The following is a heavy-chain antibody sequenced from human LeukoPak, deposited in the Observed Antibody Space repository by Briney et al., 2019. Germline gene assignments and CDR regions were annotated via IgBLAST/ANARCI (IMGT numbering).Heavy chain of an antibody. CDR1: EYRLNEVS. CDR2: FDQESGQT. D-gene: IGHD3-10*01. CDR3: AITWVRRGIILFDY. J-gene: IGHJ4*02. V-gene: IGHV1-24*01. Sequence: ASVKVSCNVSEYRLNEVSLYWVRQAPGKGLEWMGGFDQESGQTLYAQKFQGRVSMTEDTSINTAYMELRSLRSEDTAVYYCAITWVRRGIILFDYWGQGTLVTVSS.